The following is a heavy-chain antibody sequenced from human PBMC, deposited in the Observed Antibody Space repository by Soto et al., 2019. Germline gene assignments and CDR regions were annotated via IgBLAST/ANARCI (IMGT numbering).Heavy chain of an antibody. Sequence: GGCLRLSCAASGFTFSRYAMHCVRQAPGKVLECVTVISSDGINKYYADSVSGRFTISRDNAENTLYLQLSSLTGEDTAVFFCARGSSEGLQRQRLKYWGRGNLVIFSS. V-gene: IGHV3-30*14. CDR2: ISSDGINK. CDR1: GFTFSRYA. CDR3: ARGSSEGLQRQRLKY. D-gene: IGHD1-1*01. J-gene: IGHJ4*02.